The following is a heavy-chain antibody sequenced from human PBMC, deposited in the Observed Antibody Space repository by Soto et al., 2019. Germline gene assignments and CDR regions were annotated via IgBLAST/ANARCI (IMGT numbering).Heavy chain of an antibody. CDR2: FSGGDTT. D-gene: IGHD3-10*01. CDR3: AIDRGSGRLGAFDI. V-gene: IGHV3-23*01. J-gene: IGHJ3*02. Sequence: EVQLLESGGDLVQPGGSLRLSCAASGVTFSNYAVTWVRQAPGKGLEWVSAFSGGDTTYYAASVEGRFTISRDISKNTLYLQMTNLRADDTALYYCAIDRGSGRLGAFDIWGQGTMVTVSS. CDR1: GVTFSNYA.